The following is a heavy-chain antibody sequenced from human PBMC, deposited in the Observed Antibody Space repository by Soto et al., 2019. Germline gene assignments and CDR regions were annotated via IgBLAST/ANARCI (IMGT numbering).Heavy chain of an antibody. V-gene: IGHV3-30-3*01. J-gene: IGHJ4*02. CDR2: ISYDGSNK. Sequence: QVQLVESGGGVVQPGRSLRLSCAASGFTFSSYAMHWVRQAPGKGLEWVAVISYDGSNKYYADSVKGRFTISRDNSKNTLYLQMNSLRAEDTAVYYCAREGVYKRKALDYWGQGTLVTVSS. CDR1: GFTFSSYA. CDR3: AREGVYKRKALDY. D-gene: IGHD1-1*01.